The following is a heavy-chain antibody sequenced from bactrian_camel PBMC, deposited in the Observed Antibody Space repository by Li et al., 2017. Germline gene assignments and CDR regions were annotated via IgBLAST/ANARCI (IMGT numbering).Heavy chain of an antibody. CDR2: IYTGGDST. CDR3: ATLVSHLATMRKVSLTLVT. J-gene: IGHJ6*01. CDR1: VAMYSSYC. Sequence: QVQLVESGGGLVQPGGSLRLSCTASVAMYSSYCMGWFRQAPGKGLEWVSSIYTGGDSTYHTDSVKGRFTISKDDAKNTLFLQMNGLKPEDTAVYYCATLVSHLATMRKVSLTLVTGARGPRSPSP. D-gene: IGHD4*01. V-gene: IGHV3-2*01.